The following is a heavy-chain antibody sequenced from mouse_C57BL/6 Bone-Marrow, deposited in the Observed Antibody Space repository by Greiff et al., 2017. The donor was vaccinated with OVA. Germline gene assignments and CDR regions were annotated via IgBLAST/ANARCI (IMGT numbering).Heavy chain of an antibody. D-gene: IGHD2-1*01. J-gene: IGHJ2*01. CDR1: GYSFTGYF. Sequence: VQLQQSGPELVKPGDSVKISCKASGYSFTGYFMNWVMQSHGKSLEWIGRINPYNGDTFYNQKFKGKATLTVDKSSSTAHMELRSLTSEDSAVYYCARWNYGNLYFDYWGQGTTLTVSS. CDR2: INPYNGDT. CDR3: ARWNYGNLYFDY. V-gene: IGHV1-20*01.